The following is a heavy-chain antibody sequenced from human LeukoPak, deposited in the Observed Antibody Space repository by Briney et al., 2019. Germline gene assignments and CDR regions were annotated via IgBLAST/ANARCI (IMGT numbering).Heavy chain of an antibody. V-gene: IGHV4-59*01. CDR2: VHHSGST. D-gene: IGHD6-19*01. J-gene: IGHJ5*02. Sequence: SETLSLTCTVSGGSISSSFWSRIRQPPGKGLEWVGYVHHSGSTDYNPSLKSRVTISVDRSKNQLSLKLSSVTADDTAMYYCARSSGSHENWFDPWGQGILVTVSS. CDR3: ARSSGSHENWFDP. CDR1: GGSISSSF.